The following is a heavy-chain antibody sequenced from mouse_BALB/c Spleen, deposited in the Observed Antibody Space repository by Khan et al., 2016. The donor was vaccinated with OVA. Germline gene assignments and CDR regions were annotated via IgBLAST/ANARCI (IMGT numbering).Heavy chain of an antibody. Sequence: VQLVESGPGLVAPSQSLSITCTVSGFSLTSYGVHWVRQPPGKGLEWLGIIWAGGSTNYNSALMSRLSISKDNSKSQVFVKMISLQTDDTAMYYWARDHGNTYEYFDYWGQGTTLTVSS. CDR1: GFSLTSYG. CDR2: IWAGGST. CDR3: ARDHGNTYEYFDY. J-gene: IGHJ2*01. D-gene: IGHD1-1*01. V-gene: IGHV2-9*02.